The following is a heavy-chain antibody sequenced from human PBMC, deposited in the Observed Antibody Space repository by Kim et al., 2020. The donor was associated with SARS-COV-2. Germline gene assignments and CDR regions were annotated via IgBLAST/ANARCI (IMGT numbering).Heavy chain of an antibody. V-gene: IGHV5-51*01. J-gene: IGHJ4*02. Sequence: RYSPSFQGHVTISVDRSISTASLQWSSLKASDTAIYYCARMQTDNHGVGDFWGQGTLVTVSS. CDR3: ARMQTDNHGVGDF. D-gene: IGHD1-26*01.